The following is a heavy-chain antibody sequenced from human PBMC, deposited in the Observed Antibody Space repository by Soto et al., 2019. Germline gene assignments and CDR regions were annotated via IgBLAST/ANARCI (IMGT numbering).Heavy chain of an antibody. V-gene: IGHV1-69*13. D-gene: IGHD2-2*01. CDR1: GGTFSSYA. CDR2: IIPISDTA. CDR3: ARSQGSSTSLEIYYYYYYGMDV. Sequence: ASVKVSCKASGGTFSSYAISWVRQAPGQGLEWMGGIIPISDTANYAQKFQGRVTITADESTSTAYMELSSLRSEDTAVYYCARSQGSSTSLEIYYYYYYGMDVWDQGTTVTVSS. J-gene: IGHJ6*02.